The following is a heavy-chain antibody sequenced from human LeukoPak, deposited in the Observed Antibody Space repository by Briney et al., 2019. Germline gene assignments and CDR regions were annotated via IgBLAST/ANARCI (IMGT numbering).Heavy chain of an antibody. V-gene: IGHV4-39*07. Sequence: PSETLSLTCTVSGGSISSSSYYWGWIRQPPGKGLEWIGNIYYSGSTYYNPSLKSRVTISVDTSKNQFSLKLSSVTAADTAVYYCARGGYFDWLALDWFDPWGQGTLVTVSS. CDR1: GGSISSSSYY. J-gene: IGHJ5*02. D-gene: IGHD3-9*01. CDR2: IYYSGST. CDR3: ARGGYFDWLALDWFDP.